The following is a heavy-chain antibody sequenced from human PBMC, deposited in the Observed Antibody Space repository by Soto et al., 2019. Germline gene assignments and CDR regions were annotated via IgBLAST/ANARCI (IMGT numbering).Heavy chain of an antibody. CDR1: GYAFTSYG. V-gene: IGHV1-18*01. CDR2: ISAYNGNT. D-gene: IGHD3-10*01. CDR3: ARDEGSGSYYRGYYYYGMDV. J-gene: IGHJ6*02. Sequence: ASVKVSCKASGYAFTSYGISWVRQAPGQGLEWMGWISAYNGNTNYAQKLQGRVTMTTDTSTSTAYMELRSLRSDDTAVYYCARDEGSGSYYRGYYYYGMDVWGQGTTVTVSS.